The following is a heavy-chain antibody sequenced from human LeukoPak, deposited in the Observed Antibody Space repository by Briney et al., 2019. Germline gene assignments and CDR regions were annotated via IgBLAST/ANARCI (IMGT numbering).Heavy chain of an antibody. J-gene: IGHJ4*02. CDR1: GPIVSTNY. CDR2: LYVNENR. V-gene: IGHV3-53*01. Sequence: HTGGSLRLSCAVSGPIVSTNYMSWVRQAPGKGLEWISILYVNENRYYADSVKGRFIISRDTSENTLYLQMNSLRAEDTAMYYCVREDLGVDYWGQGTLVTVSS. D-gene: IGHD1-26*01. CDR3: VREDLGVDY.